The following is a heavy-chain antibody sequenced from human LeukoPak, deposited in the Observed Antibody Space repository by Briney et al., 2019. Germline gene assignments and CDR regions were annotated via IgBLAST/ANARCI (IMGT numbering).Heavy chain of an antibody. CDR3: ATLSSYQLLYYYYYYMDV. Sequence: GASVKVSCKVSGYTLTELSMHWVRQAPGKGLEWMGGFDPEDGETIYAQKFQGRVTMTEDTSTDTAYMELSSLRSEDTAVYYCATLSSYQLLYYYYYYMDVWGKGTTVTVSS. CDR1: GYTLTELS. V-gene: IGHV1-24*01. D-gene: IGHD2-2*01. J-gene: IGHJ6*03. CDR2: FDPEDGET.